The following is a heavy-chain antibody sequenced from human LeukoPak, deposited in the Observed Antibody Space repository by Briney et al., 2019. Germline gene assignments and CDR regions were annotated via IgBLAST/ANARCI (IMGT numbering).Heavy chain of an antibody. Sequence: SETLSLTCAVSGGSISSGGYSWSWIRQPPGKGLEWIGNIYQSGSTYYNPSLKSRVTISVDRSKNQFSLSLSSVTAADTAVYYCAREYGSGSYYNPISDYWGQGTLVTVSS. CDR1: GGSISSGGYS. CDR2: IYQSGST. D-gene: IGHD3-10*01. CDR3: AREYGSGSYYNPISDY. V-gene: IGHV4-30-2*01. J-gene: IGHJ4*02.